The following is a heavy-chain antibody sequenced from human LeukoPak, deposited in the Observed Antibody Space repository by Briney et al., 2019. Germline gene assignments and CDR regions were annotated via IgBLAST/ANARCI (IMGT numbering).Heavy chain of an antibody. CDR3: AKEWPWEFFYYGMNV. J-gene: IGHJ6*02. CDR1: GFIFSNHG. Sequence: GGSLRLSCAASGFIFSNHGMHWVRQAPGKGLEWVAIISYDGSNTNYADSVKGRFTISRDNSKNMLYLQMNSLTAEDTAVYYCAKEWPWEFFYYGMNVWGQGTTVTVS. D-gene: IGHD1-26*01. CDR2: ISYDGSNT. V-gene: IGHV3-30*18.